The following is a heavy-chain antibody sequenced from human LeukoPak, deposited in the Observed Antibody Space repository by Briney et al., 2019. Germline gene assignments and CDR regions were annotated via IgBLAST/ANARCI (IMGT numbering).Heavy chain of an antibody. CDR1: GFTFSSYA. CDR2: ISGSGGST. J-gene: IGHJ4*02. CDR3: AKGSLGSWYYFDY. D-gene: IGHD6-13*01. Sequence: GGSLRLSCAAPGFTFSSYAMSWVRQAPGKGLEWVSAISGSGGSTYYADSVKGRFTISRDNSKNTLYLQMNSLRAEDTAVYYCAKGSLGSWYYFDYWGQGTLVTVSS. V-gene: IGHV3-23*01.